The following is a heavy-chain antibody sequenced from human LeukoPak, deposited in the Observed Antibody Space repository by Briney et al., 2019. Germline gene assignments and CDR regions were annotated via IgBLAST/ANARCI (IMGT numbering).Heavy chain of an antibody. CDR1: GGSTSSSNW. V-gene: IGHV4-4*02. J-gene: IGHJ4*02. D-gene: IGHD2-15*01. CDR2: IYHSGSA. Sequence: SETLSLTCAVSGGSTSSSNWWSWVRQPPGKGLEWIGEIYHSGSANYNSSLRSRITISVDKSKNQFSLNLSSVTAADTAVYYCARVRCSGSGCYPPPFDYWGQGTLVTVSS. CDR3: ARVRCSGSGCYPPPFDY.